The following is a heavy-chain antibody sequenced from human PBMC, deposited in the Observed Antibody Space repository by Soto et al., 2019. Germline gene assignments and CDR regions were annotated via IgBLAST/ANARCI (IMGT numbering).Heavy chain of an antibody. Sequence: GESLKISCXGSGYSFTSYWIGWVRQMPGKGLEWMGIIYPGDSDTRYSPSFQGQVTISADKSISTAYLQWSSLKASDTAMYYCARLIYDFWSGYYIHPSPFDYWGQGTLVTVSS. V-gene: IGHV5-51*01. CDR1: GYSFTSYW. D-gene: IGHD3-3*01. CDR3: ARLIYDFWSGYYIHPSPFDY. J-gene: IGHJ4*02. CDR2: IYPGDSDT.